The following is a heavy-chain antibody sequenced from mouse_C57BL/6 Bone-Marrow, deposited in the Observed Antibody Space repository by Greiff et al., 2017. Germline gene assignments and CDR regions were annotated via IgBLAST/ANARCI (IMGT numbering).Heavy chain of an antibody. Sequence: VQLQPSGPGLVQPSQSLSITCTVSGFSLTRYGVHWVRQSPGKGLEWLGVLWRGGSTDYNAAFMSRLSITKDKSKSQVFFKMYSLQADDTAIYYCACPYGNYVSMDYWGQGTSVTVSS. V-gene: IGHV2-5*01. CDR3: ACPYGNYVSMDY. CDR2: LWRGGST. CDR1: GFSLTRYG. D-gene: IGHD2-1*01. J-gene: IGHJ4*01.